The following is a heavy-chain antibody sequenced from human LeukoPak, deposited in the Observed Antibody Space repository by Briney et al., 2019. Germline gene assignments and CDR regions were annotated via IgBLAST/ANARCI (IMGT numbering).Heavy chain of an antibody. J-gene: IGHJ4*02. Sequence: GGSLRLSCAASGFTFSDYYMSWIRQAPGKGLEWVSYISSSSSYTNYADSVKGRFTISRDNAKNSLYLQMNSLRAEDTAVYYCASYSIAAAGFDYWGQGTPVTVSS. CDR2: ISSSSSYT. V-gene: IGHV3-11*06. CDR3: ASYSIAAAGFDY. D-gene: IGHD6-13*01. CDR1: GFTFSDYY.